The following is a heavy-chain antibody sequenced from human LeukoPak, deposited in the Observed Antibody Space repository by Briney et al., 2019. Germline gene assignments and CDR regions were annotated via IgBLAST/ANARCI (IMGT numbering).Heavy chain of an antibody. Sequence: ASVKVSCKASGYTFTNYGISWVRQAPGQGLEWMGWISAYNGNTNYAQKLQGRVTMTTDTSTSTAYMELRGLRSDDTAVYYCARDRGITMIVVGLFDYWGQGTLVTVSS. CDR1: GYTFTNYG. J-gene: IGHJ4*02. V-gene: IGHV1-18*01. D-gene: IGHD3-22*01. CDR2: ISAYNGNT. CDR3: ARDRGITMIVVGLFDY.